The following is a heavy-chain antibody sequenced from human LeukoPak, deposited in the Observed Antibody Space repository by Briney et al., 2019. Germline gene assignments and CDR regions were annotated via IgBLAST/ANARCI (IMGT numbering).Heavy chain of an antibody. CDR1: GGSISNYD. J-gene: IGHJ5*02. Sequence: SETLSLTCTVSGGSISNYDWSWIRQPPGKGLEWIGYISYSGSTNYNPSLKSRVTILVDTSKNQFSLRLSSVTAADTAVYYCARLSWPGRGSRFDPWGQGTLVTVSS. CDR2: ISYSGST. D-gene: IGHD2/OR15-2a*01. V-gene: IGHV4-59*01. CDR3: ARLSWPGRGSRFDP.